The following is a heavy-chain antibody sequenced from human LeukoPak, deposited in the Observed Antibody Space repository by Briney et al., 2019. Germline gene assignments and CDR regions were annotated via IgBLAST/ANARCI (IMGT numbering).Heavy chain of an antibody. CDR1: GFSFDDYA. V-gene: IGHV3-9*01. Sequence: PGGSLRLSCAASGFSFDDYAMHWVRQAPGKGLEWVSGISWNSGSIGYADSVKGRFTISRDNAKNSLYLQMNSLRAEDTALYYCAKDYCSSTSCYPSYYYYMDVWGEGTTVTVSS. J-gene: IGHJ6*03. D-gene: IGHD2-2*01. CDR2: ISWNSGSI. CDR3: AKDYCSSTSCYPSYYYYMDV.